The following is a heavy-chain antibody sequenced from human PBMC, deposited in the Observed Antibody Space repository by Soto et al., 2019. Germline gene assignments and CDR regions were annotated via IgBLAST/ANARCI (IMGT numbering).Heavy chain of an antibody. D-gene: IGHD3-10*01. V-gene: IGHV4-39*01. Sequence: SETLSLTCTVSGGSISSSSYYWGWIRQPPGKGIEWIGSIYYSGSTYYNPSLKSRVTISVDTSKNQFSLKLSSVTAADTSVYFRGHGFGELSNADFGYWGQGTLGTVSS. J-gene: IGHJ4*02. CDR3: GHGFGELSNADFGY. CDR1: GGSISSSSYY. CDR2: IYYSGST.